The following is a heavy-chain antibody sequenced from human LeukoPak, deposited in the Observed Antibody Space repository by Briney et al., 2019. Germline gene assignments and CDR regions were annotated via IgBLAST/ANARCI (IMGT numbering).Heavy chain of an antibody. J-gene: IGHJ4*02. Sequence: KPSETLSLTCSVSDGSISRYFSRDYWSWIRQAPGKGLEWVAYINYTGNTNYNPSLKSRVTISVDTSKKQFSLKLNSVTAADTAVYYCATSCCIRGRGPPPLQHPDRVKRWGQGTLVSVSS. CDR2: INYTGNT. D-gene: IGHD3-10*01. CDR1: DGSISRYFSRDY. CDR3: ATSCCIRGRGPPPLQHPDRVKR. V-gene: IGHV4-61*05.